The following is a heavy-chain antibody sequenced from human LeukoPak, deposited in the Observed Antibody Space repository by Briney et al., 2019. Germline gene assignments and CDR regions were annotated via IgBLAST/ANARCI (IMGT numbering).Heavy chain of an antibody. Sequence: GASVKVSCKASGGTFSSYAISWVRQAPGQGLEWMGGIIPIFGTANYAQKFQGRVTITADESTSTAYMELSSLRSEDTAVYYCARGDLLTGYYRAYYFDYWDQGTLVTVSS. J-gene: IGHJ4*02. CDR2: IIPIFGTA. D-gene: IGHD3-9*01. CDR3: ARGDLLTGYYRAYYFDY. V-gene: IGHV1-69*13. CDR1: GGTFSSYA.